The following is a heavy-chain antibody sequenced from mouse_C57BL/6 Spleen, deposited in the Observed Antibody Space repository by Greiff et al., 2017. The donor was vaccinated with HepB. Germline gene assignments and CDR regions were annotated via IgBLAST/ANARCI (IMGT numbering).Heavy chain of an antibody. CDR2: IYPSDSET. Sequence: VQLQQPGAELVRPGSSVKLSCKASGYTFTSYWMDWVKQRPGQGLEWIGNIYPSDSETHYNQKFKDKATLTVDKSSSTAYMQLSSLTSEDSAVYYCARRTYYDYDEGYYFDYWGQGTTLTVSS. V-gene: IGHV1-61*01. D-gene: IGHD2-4*01. CDR3: ARRTYYDYDEGYYFDY. CDR1: GYTFTSYW. J-gene: IGHJ2*01.